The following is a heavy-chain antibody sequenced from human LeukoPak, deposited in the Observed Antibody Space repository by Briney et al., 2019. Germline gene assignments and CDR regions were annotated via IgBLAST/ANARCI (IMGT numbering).Heavy chain of an antibody. V-gene: IGHV4-34*01. Sequence: SETLSLTCAVYGGSFSGHYWSWIRQPPGKGLEWIGEINHSGSTNYNPSLESRVTISVDTSKNHFSLKLSSVTAADTAVYYCARDRDGGPYYYYGMDVWGQGTTVTVSS. D-gene: IGHD4-23*01. CDR1: GGSFSGHY. J-gene: IGHJ6*02. CDR3: ARDRDGGPYYYYGMDV. CDR2: INHSGST.